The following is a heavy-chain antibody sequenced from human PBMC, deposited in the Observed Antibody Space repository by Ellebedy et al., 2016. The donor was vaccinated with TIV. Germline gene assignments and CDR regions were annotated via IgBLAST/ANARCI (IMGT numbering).Heavy chain of an antibody. CDR3: ARETAMGWYFDL. CDR2: IHYSGAT. CDR1: GVSINSRAHY. V-gene: IGHV4-31*01. J-gene: IGHJ2*01. D-gene: IGHD5-18*01. Sequence: MPSETLSLTCSVSGVSINSRAHYWSWIRQHPGKGLEWIGYIHYSGATSYNPSLKSPVSISVDTSKNPFSLKMTSVTAADTAVHYCARETAMGWYFDLWGRGALGRVSS.